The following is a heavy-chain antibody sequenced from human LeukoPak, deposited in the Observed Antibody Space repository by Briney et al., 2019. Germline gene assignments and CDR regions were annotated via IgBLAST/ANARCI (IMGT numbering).Heavy chain of an antibody. CDR1: GFTFTSSA. Sequence: ASVKVSCKASGFTFTSSAMQWVRQARGQRLEWIGWIVVGSGNANYAQKFQERVTITRDMSTSTAYMELSSLRSEDTAVYYCAAGGDSSGYYGWGQGTLVTVSS. D-gene: IGHD3-22*01. CDR2: IVVGSGNA. J-gene: IGHJ4*02. V-gene: IGHV1-58*02. CDR3: AAGGDSSGYYG.